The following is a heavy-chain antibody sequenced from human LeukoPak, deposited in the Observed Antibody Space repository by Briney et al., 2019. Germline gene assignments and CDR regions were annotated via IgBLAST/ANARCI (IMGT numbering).Heavy chain of an antibody. CDR1: GYTLTSYD. J-gene: IGHJ5*02. Sequence: GASVKVSCKASGYTLTSYDINWVRQATGQGLEWMGWMNPNSGNTGYAQKFQGRVTMTRNTSISTAYMEVSSLRSDDTAVYCCARGKGSSWYRWFDPWGQGTLVTVSS. V-gene: IGHV1-8*01. CDR2: MNPNSGNT. CDR3: ARGKGSSWYRWFDP. D-gene: IGHD6-13*01.